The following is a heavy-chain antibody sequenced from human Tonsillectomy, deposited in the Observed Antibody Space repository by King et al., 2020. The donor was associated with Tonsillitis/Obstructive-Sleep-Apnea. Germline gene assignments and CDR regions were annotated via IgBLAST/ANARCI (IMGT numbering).Heavy chain of an antibody. J-gene: IGHJ6*03. Sequence: VQLQESGPGLVKPPGTLSLTCAVSGGSISSSNWWSWVRQPPGEGLGWIGEIYHSGSTNYNPSLKSRVTISVDKSKNQFSLKLSSVTAADTAGYCCARVVREVTPLGYYYYYMDVWGKGTPVTVSS. V-gene: IGHV4-4*01. CDR2: IYHSGST. CDR1: GGSISSSNW. D-gene: IGHD3-10*01. CDR3: ARVVREVTPLGYYYYYMDV.